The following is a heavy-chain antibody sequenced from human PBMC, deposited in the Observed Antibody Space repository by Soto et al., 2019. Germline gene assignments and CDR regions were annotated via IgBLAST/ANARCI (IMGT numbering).Heavy chain of an antibody. V-gene: IGHV4-59*01. Sequence: SETLSLTCTVSGGSISSYYWSWIRQPPGKGLEWIGYIYYSGSTNYNPSLKSRVTISVDPSKNQFSLKLSSVTAADTAVYYCARGVVTGSGWYLQTYYYYYGMDVWGQGTTGTVSS. CDR3: ARGVVTGSGWYLQTYYYYYGMDV. D-gene: IGHD6-19*01. CDR1: GGSISSYY. J-gene: IGHJ6*02. CDR2: IYYSGST.